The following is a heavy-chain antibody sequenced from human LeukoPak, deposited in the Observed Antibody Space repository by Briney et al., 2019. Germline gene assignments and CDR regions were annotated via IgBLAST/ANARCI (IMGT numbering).Heavy chain of an antibody. Sequence: GESLKISCKGSGYSFTSYWIGWVRQMPVKGLEWMGIIYPGDSDTRYSPSFQGQVTISADKSINTAYLQWSSLKASDTAMYYCAGDYGDPSNYYYYGMDVWGQGTTVTVSS. CDR2: IYPGDSDT. J-gene: IGHJ6*02. CDR3: AGDYGDPSNYYYYGMDV. V-gene: IGHV5-51*01. CDR1: GYSFTSYW. D-gene: IGHD4-17*01.